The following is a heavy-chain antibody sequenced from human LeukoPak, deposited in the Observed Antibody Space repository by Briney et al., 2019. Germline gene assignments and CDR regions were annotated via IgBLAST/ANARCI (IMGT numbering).Heavy chain of an antibody. CDR3: ARDATRMGNYFDY. J-gene: IGHJ4*02. CDR2: IYYSGST. Sequence: SETLSLTCTVSGGSISSSSYYWGWIRQPPGKGLEWIGSIYYSGSTYYNPSLKSRVNISVDTSKNQFSLKLSSVTAADTAVYYCARDATRMGNYFDYWGQGTLVTVSS. D-gene: IGHD5-12*01. CDR1: GGSISSSSYY. V-gene: IGHV4-39*07.